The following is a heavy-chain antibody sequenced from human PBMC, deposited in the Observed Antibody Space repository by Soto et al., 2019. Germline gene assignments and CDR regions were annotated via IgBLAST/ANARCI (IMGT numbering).Heavy chain of an antibody. CDR2: ISYDGSNK. CDR1: GFTFSSYA. D-gene: IGHD5-18*01. V-gene: IGHV3-30-3*01. Sequence: QVQLVESGGGVVQPGRSLRLSCAASGFTFSSYAMHWVRQAPGKGLEWVAVISYDGSNKYYADSVKGRFTISRDNSKNTLYLQMNSLRAEDTAVSYCASTPVDTGLAYYYGMDVLGQGTTVTVSS. CDR3: ASTPVDTGLAYYYGMDV. J-gene: IGHJ6*02.